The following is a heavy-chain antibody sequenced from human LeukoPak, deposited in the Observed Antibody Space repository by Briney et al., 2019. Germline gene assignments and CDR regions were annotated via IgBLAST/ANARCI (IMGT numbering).Heavy chain of an antibody. J-gene: IGHJ4*02. V-gene: IGHV3-7*01. CDR3: ARAYLDF. CDR2: IKRDGSQK. Sequence: GGSLRLSCAASGFIFSSYWMSWVRQAPGKGLEWVANIKRDGSQKYYVDSVKGRFTISRDNAKNSLYLQMNSLRAEDTAVYYCARAYLDFWGQGTLVTVSS. CDR1: GFIFSSYW.